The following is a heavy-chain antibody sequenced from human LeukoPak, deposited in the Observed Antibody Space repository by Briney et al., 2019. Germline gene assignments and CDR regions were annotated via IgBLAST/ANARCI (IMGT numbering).Heavy chain of an antibody. J-gene: IGHJ4*02. CDR3: ARGKTGDDYVVFDY. V-gene: IGHV3-13*01. Sequence: PGGSLRLSCAASGFTFSSHDMYWVRQTGKRLEWVAASDSTGDTYYLDSVKGRFTISRETVKNSLSLQVNSLRVGDTGVYYCARGKTGDDYVVFDYWGQGVLVTVSS. D-gene: IGHD3-10*02. CDR1: GFTFSSHD. CDR2: SDSTGDT.